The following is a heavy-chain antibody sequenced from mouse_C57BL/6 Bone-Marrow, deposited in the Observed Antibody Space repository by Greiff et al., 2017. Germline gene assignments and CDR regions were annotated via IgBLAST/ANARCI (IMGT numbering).Heavy chain of an antibody. D-gene: IGHD2-3*01. V-gene: IGHV1-64*01. CDR3: AREDGYYIYYYDIDD. CDR2: IHPNSGST. CDR1: GYTFTSYW. Sequence: QVQLQQPGAELVKPGASVKLSCKVSGYTFTSYWLHWVKQRPGQGLGWIGMIHPNSGSTNYNENFKSKATLTVDKSSSTAYMQLSSLTSEDSAVYYCAREDGYYIYYYDIDDWGQGTAVTVSS. J-gene: IGHJ4*01.